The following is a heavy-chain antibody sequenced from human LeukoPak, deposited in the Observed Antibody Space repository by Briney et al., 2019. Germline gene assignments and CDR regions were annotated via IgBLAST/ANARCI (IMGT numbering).Heavy chain of an antibody. CDR3: ALPSRGYSYGPDAFDI. CDR2: INPNSGGT. J-gene: IGHJ3*02. D-gene: IGHD5-18*01. CDR1: GYTFTGYY. Sequence: ASVKVSCKASGYTFTGYYMHWVRHRPGQGLELKGWINPNSGGTNYAQKFQGRVTMTRDTSISTAYMELSRLRSDDTAVYYCALPSRGYSYGPDAFDIWGQATMVTVS. V-gene: IGHV1-2*02.